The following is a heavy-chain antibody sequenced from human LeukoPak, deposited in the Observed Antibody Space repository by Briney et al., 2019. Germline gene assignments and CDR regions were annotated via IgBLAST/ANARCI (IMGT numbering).Heavy chain of an antibody. CDR1: GFTFSSYA. J-gene: IGHJ3*02. V-gene: IGHV3-23*01. CDR3: ARREVRGDAFDI. Sequence: GGSLRLSCAASGFTFSSYAMSWVRQAPGKGLEWVSAISGSGGSTYYADSVKGRFTISRDNSKNTLYLQMNSLRAGDTAVYYCARREVRGDAFDIWGQGTMVTVSS. CDR2: ISGSGGST. D-gene: IGHD3-10*01.